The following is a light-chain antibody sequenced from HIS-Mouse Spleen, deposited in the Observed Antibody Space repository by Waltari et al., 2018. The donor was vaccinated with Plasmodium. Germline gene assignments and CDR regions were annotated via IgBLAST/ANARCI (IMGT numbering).Light chain of an antibody. CDR2: GAS. CDR3: QQYNTWSFT. Sequence: IVMTQSPATLSVSPGERATLSCRASQRDSSNLPWYQQKHGQAPRLLIYGASTTATGIPHRFCGSGSETEFTLTISSLQSEDFAVYYCQQYNTWSFTFGPGTKVDIK. J-gene: IGKJ3*01. CDR1: QRDSSN. V-gene: IGKV3-15*01.